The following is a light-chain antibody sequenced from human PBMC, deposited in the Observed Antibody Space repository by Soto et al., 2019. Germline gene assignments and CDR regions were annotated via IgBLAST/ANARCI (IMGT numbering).Light chain of an antibody. J-gene: IGKJ1*01. V-gene: IGKV3-15*01. Sequence: EIVMTQSPATLSVSPGERVTLSCRASQSVSSDLAWYQQKPGQAPRLLIYGASTRATGIPARFSGSGSGTEFTLAISRLEPEDFAVYYCQHFGSSRGTFGQGTKVEIK. CDR2: GAS. CDR1: QSVSSD. CDR3: QHFGSSRGT.